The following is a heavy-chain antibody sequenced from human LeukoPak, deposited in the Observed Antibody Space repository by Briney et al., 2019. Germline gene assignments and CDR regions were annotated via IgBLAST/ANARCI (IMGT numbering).Heavy chain of an antibody. Sequence: ASVTVSCKASGYTFTDYYIHWVRQAPGQGLEWMGWINPNSGGTNYAQKFQGRVTMTRDTSITTAYMELSSLRSDDTAVYYCARGRRNIWESYLLNWGQGTLVTVSS. D-gene: IGHD3-16*02. J-gene: IGHJ4*02. V-gene: IGHV1-2*02. CDR1: GYTFTDYY. CDR2: INPNSGGT. CDR3: ARGRRNIWESYLLN.